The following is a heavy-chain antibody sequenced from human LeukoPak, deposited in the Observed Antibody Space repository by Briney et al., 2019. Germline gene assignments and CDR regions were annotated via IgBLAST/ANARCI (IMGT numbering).Heavy chain of an antibody. V-gene: IGHV3-23*01. CDR3: AKAVDSRGYSSGWYY. CDR2: ISGSGGST. D-gene: IGHD6-19*01. Sequence: GGSLRLSCAASGFTFSSYAMRWVRQAPGKGLEWVSAISGSGGSTYYADSVKGRFTISRDNSKNTLYLQMNSLRAEDTAVYYCAKAVDSRGYSSGWYYWGQGTLVTVSS. J-gene: IGHJ4*02. CDR1: GFTFSSYA.